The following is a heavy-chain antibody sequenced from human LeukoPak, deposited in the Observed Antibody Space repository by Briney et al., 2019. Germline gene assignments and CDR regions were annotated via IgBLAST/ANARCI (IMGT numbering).Heavy chain of an antibody. CDR1: GFTVSSNY. CDR3: ARDDSGYPGLGY. Sequence: GGSLRLSCAASGFTVSSNYMSWVRQAPGKGLEWVSVIYSGGSTYYADFVKGRFTISRDNSKNTLYLQMNSLRTEDTAVYFCARDDSGYPGLGYWGQGTLVTVSS. D-gene: IGHD3-22*01. CDR2: IYSGGST. J-gene: IGHJ4*02. V-gene: IGHV3-66*01.